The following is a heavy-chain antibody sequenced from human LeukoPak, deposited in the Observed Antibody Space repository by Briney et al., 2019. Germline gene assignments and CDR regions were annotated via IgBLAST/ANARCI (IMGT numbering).Heavy chain of an antibody. CDR3: ARHTVTTVGYYYGMDV. CDR1: VYTFPGYY. V-gene: IGHV1-2*02. CDR2: INPNSGGT. D-gene: IGHD4-17*01. J-gene: IGHJ6*02. Sequence: ASVKVSRRACVYTFPGYYMHWVRQAPAQGLEWMGWINPNSGGTNYAQKFQGRVTMTRDTSISTAYMELSRLRSDDTAVYYCARHTVTTVGYYYGMDVWGQGTTVTVSS.